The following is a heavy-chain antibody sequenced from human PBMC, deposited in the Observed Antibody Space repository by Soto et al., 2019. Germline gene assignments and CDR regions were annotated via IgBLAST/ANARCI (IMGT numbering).Heavy chain of an antibody. CDR1: GFTFSTYA. CDR2: ISGSGGST. Sequence: EVQLLESGGGLVQPGGSLRLSCAASGFTFSTYAMNWVRQAPGKGLGWVSVISGSGGSTYYADSVKGRFTISRDNSKNTLYLQMNSLTAEDTAVYYCAKDPIARVWGWADYWGQGTLVTVSS. J-gene: IGHJ4*02. D-gene: IGHD2-8*01. CDR3: AKDPIARVWGWADY. V-gene: IGHV3-23*01.